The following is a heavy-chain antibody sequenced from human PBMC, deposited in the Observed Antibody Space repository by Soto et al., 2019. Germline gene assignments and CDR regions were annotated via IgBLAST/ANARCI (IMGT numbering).Heavy chain of an antibody. V-gene: IGHV3-33*01. CDR1: GFTFSSYG. CDR2: IWYDGSNK. CDR3: ARGGASYYYSMDV. Sequence: QVQLVESGGGVVQPGRSLRLSCAASGFTFSSYGMHWVRQAPGKGLEWVAVIWYDGSNKYYAYSVKGRFTISRDNSKNTLYLQMNSLGAEDTAVYYCARGGASYYYSMDVWGKGTTVTVSS. J-gene: IGHJ6*03.